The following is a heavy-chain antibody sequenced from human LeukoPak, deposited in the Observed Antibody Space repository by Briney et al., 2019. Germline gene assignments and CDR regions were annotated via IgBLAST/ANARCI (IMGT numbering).Heavy chain of an antibody. CDR2: INPNSGGT. V-gene: IGHV1-2*02. CDR1: GYTFTGYY. J-gene: IGHJ4*02. CDR3: ARDLGHIVVVTAQYYFDY. D-gene: IGHD2-21*02. Sequence: ASVKVSCKASGYTFTGYYMHWVRQAPGQGLEWMGWINPNSGGTNYAQKFQGRVTMTRDTSISTAYMELSRLRSDDTAVYYCARDLGHIVVVTAQYYFDYWGQGTLVTVSS.